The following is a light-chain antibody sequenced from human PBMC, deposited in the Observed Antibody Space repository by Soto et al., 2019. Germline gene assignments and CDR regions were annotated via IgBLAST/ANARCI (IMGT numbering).Light chain of an antibody. Sequence: IQMTQSPSSLSASVGDRVTITCRASQSIGKHLNWYQQKPGKAPKFLIYAASSLQSGVPSRFSGSGSGTDFTLTVDSLQPEDFATYYCQQSYSSPVTFGQGTRLEIK. CDR1: QSIGKH. J-gene: IGKJ5*01. CDR3: QQSYSSPVT. CDR2: AAS. V-gene: IGKV1-39*01.